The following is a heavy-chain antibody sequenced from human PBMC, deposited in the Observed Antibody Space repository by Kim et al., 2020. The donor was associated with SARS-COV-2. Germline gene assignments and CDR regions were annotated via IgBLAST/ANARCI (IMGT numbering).Heavy chain of an antibody. CDR1: GFPFSASA. V-gene: IGHV3-73*01. Sequence: GGSLRLSCAASGFPFSASAIHWVRQASGKGLEWIGRISRKANNYATVYPASVKDRFTISRDDSRNTAYLQMNNLKSEDTAVYFCAVCRGGYSGGDDAFDIWGKGKLSPSLQ. D-gene: IGHD2-21*01. CDR2: ISRKANNYAT. J-gene: IGHJ3*02. CDR3: AVCRGGYSGGDDAFDI.